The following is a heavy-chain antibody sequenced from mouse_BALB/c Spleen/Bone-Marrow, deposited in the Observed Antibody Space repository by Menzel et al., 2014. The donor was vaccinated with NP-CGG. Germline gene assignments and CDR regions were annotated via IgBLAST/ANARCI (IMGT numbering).Heavy chain of an antibody. V-gene: IGHV1-14*01. CDR3: ARTPYESYWYFDV. CDR2: INPYNDGT. D-gene: IGHD2-12*01. CDR1: GYTFTSYV. J-gene: IGHJ1*01. Sequence: EVQEVESGPELVKPGASVKMSCKASGYTFTSYVMHWVKQKPGQGLEWIGYINPYNDGTKYNEKFKGKATLTSDKSSSTAYMELSSLTSEDSAVYYCARTPYESYWYFDVWGAGTTVTVSS.